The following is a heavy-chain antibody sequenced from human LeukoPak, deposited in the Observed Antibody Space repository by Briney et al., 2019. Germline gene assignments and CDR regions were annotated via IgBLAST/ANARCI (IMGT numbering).Heavy chain of an antibody. CDR3: ASGSGSYRTPYYYMDV. Sequence: GGSLRLSCAGSGLTVSNLWMSWVRQAPGKGLEWVANIKQDGSEKYYADSVKGRFTISRDNAENSLYLQMDSLRDEDTAVYYCASGSGSYRTPYYYMDVWGTGTTVTVSS. D-gene: IGHD3-10*01. J-gene: IGHJ6*03. V-gene: IGHV3-7*01. CDR1: GLTVSNLW. CDR2: IKQDGSEK.